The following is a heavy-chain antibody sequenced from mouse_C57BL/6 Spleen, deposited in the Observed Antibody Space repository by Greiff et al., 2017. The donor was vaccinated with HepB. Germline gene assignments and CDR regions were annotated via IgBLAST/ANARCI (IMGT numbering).Heavy chain of an antibody. CDR1: GYTFTSYW. D-gene: IGHD1-1*01. V-gene: IGHV1-5*01. Sequence: EVQLVESGTVLARPGASVKMSCKTSGYTFTSYWMHWVKQRPGQGLEWIGAIYPGNSDTSYNQKFKGKAKLTAVTSASTAYMELSSLTNEDSAVYYCTRGYYGTKSPWFDVWGTGTTVTVSS. CDR2: IYPGNSDT. J-gene: IGHJ1*03. CDR3: TRGYYGTKSPWFDV.